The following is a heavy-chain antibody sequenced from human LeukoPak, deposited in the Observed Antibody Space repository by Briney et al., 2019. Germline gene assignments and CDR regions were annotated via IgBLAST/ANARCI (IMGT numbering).Heavy chain of an antibody. J-gene: IGHJ3*02. D-gene: IGHD5-24*01. CDR1: GGSISSSSYY. CDR3: ARHIRDGYNYPGAFDI. Sequence: SETLSLTCTVSGGSISSSSYYWGWIRQPPGKGLEWIGEINHSGSTNYNPSLKSRVTISADTSKNQFSLKLSSVTAADTAVYYCARHIRDGYNYPGAFDIWGQGTMVTVSS. CDR2: INHSGST. V-gene: IGHV4-39*01.